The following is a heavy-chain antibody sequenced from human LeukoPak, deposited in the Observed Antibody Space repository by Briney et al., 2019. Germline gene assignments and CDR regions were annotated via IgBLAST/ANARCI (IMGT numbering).Heavy chain of an antibody. Sequence: ASVKVSFKVSGYTLTELSMHWVRQAPGKGLEWMGGFDPEDGETIYAQKFQGRVTMTEDTSTDTAYMELSSLRSEDTAVYYCAAPLYCGGDCSDAFDIWGQGTMVTVSS. J-gene: IGHJ3*02. CDR2: FDPEDGET. CDR1: GYTLTELS. V-gene: IGHV1-24*01. D-gene: IGHD2-21*02. CDR3: AAPLYCGGDCSDAFDI.